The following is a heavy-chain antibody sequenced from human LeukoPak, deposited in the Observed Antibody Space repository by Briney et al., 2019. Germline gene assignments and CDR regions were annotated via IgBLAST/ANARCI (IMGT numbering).Heavy chain of an antibody. Sequence: GGSLRLSCAVSGFSFTNYWMHWVRKDPGKGLVWVSYISSDGSVTKYADSVKGRFTISRDNAVNTLYLQMNSLRVEDTAVYYCVRGSLRLPRSTPDYWGQGTLVTVSS. CDR2: ISSDGSVT. CDR1: GFSFTNYW. V-gene: IGHV3-74*03. J-gene: IGHJ4*02. D-gene: IGHD2-21*02. CDR3: VRGSLRLPRSTPDY.